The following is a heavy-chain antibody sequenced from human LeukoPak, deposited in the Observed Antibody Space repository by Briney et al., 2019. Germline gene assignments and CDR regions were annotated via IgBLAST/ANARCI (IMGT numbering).Heavy chain of an antibody. CDR1: GFTFTSYS. Sequence: QSGGSLRLSCAASGFTFTSYSMNWVRQAPGKGLEWVSGFDGNGPNTYYADSVKGRWTISRDNSRNTLYLEMNSLRPEDTAIYYCAKPRTTGLGWAQFDYWGQGSLVTVSS. CDR3: AKPRTTGLGWAQFDY. V-gene: IGHV3-23*01. J-gene: IGHJ4*02. D-gene: IGHD2-8*02. CDR2: FDGNGPNT.